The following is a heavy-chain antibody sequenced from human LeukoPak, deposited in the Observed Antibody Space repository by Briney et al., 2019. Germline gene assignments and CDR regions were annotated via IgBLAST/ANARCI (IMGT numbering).Heavy chain of an antibody. CDR2: IYPDDSDT. CDR3: ARRWGTYDILTGYYRDQDAFDI. J-gene: IGHJ3*02. D-gene: IGHD3-9*01. Sequence: KAGESLKISCKGSGYSFTGFWIAWVRQMPGKGLEWMGIIYPDDSDTTYSPSFQNQVTISADKSIGTAYLQWSSLKASDTAMYYCARRWGTYDILTGYYRDQDAFDIWGQGTMVTVSS. CDR1: GYSFTGFW. V-gene: IGHV5-51*01.